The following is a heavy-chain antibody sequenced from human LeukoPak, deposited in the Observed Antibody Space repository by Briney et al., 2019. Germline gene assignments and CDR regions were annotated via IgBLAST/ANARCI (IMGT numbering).Heavy chain of an antibody. D-gene: IGHD1-26*01. CDR1: GGSISSSSYY. J-gene: IGHJ3*02. Sequence: MTSETLSLSCTVSGGSISSSSYYWGWIRQPPGKGLEWIGSIYYSGSTYYNPSLKSRVTISVDTSKNQFSLKLSSVTAADTAVYYCARVHGGSYWEGAFDIWGQGTMVTVSS. CDR2: IYYSGST. CDR3: ARVHGGSYWEGAFDI. V-gene: IGHV4-39*07.